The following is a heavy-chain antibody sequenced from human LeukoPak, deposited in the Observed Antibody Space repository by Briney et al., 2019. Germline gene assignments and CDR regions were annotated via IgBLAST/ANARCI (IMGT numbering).Heavy chain of an antibody. CDR3: TSRPRATGYYMDV. D-gene: IGHD6-6*01. J-gene: IGHJ6*03. V-gene: IGHV5-51*01. CDR1: GYSFTSYW. CDR2: IYPGDSDT. Sequence: GESLKISCKGSGYSFTSYWIGWVRQMPGKGLEWMGIIYPGDSDTRYSPSFQGPVTISADQSIGTAYLQWSNLKAPDVAMYYCTSRPRATGYYMDVWGKGTTVTVSS.